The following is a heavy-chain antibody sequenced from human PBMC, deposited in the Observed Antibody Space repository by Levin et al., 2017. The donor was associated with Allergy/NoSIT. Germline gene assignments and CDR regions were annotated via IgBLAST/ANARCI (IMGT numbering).Heavy chain of an antibody. CDR2: ISGSGGST. CDR3: AKEGDCSSTSCYPY. V-gene: IGHV3-23*01. Sequence: LSLTCAASGFTFRSYAMSWVRQAPGKGLEWVSAISGSGGSTYYADSVKGRFTISRDNSKNTLYLQMNSLRAEDTAVYYCAKEGDCSSTSCYPYWGQGTLVTVSS. D-gene: IGHD2-2*01. CDR1: GFTFRSYA. J-gene: IGHJ4*02.